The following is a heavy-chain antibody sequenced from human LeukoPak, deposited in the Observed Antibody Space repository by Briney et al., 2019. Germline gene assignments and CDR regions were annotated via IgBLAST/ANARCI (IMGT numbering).Heavy chain of an antibody. CDR2: INPNSDGT. V-gene: IGHV1-2*02. CDR1: GYTFSGYY. CDR3: AGTPLGGDFYMDV. J-gene: IGHJ6*03. D-gene: IGHD2-15*01. Sequence: ASVKVSCKASGYTFSGYYIHWVRQAPGQGLEWMGWINPNSDGTNYAQKFQGRFTMTWDTSISTAYMTLSSLGSDDTAVYYCAGTPLGGDFYMDVWGEGTAVIVSS.